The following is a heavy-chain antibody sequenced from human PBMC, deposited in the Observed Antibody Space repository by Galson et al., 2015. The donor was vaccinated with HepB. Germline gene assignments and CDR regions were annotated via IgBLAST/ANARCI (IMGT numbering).Heavy chain of an antibody. D-gene: IGHD3-10*01. J-gene: IGHJ5*02. CDR2: IIPILGIA. CDR3: AYGSGIRNWFDP. V-gene: IGHV1-69*04. CDR1: GGTFSSYA. Sequence: SVKVSCKASGGTFSSYAISWVRQAPGQGLEWMGRIIPILGIANYAQKFQGRVTITADKSTSTAYMELSSLRSEDTAVYYCAYGSGIRNWFDPWGQGTLVTVSS.